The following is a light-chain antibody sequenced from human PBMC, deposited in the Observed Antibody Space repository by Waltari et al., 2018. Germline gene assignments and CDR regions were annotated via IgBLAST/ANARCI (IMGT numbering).Light chain of an antibody. CDR3: GTWDSSLSGAV. V-gene: IGLV1-51*02. J-gene: IGLJ7*01. CDR1: SSNIGNNY. CDR2: ENT. Sequence: QSVLTQPPSVSAAPGQRVTISCSGGSSNIGNNYVSWYRQFPGTAPKLLTYENTERPSGIPGRFSGSKSGTSATLDITGLQAGDEADYCCGTWDSSLSGAVCGGGTHLTVL.